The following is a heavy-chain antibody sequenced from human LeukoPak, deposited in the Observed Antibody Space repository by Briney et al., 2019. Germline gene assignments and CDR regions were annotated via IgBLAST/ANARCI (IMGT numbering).Heavy chain of an antibody. CDR3: ARGCSGGSCKEPKIDP. CDR1: GFTFSSYW. D-gene: IGHD2-15*01. CDR2: INSDGSST. V-gene: IGHV3-74*01. Sequence: GGSLRLSCAASGFTFSSYWMHWVRHVPGKGLVWVSRINSDGSSTNYADSVKGRFTISRDNAKNTLYLQMNSLRAEDTAVYYCARGCSGGSCKEPKIDPWGQGTLVTDSS. J-gene: IGHJ5*02.